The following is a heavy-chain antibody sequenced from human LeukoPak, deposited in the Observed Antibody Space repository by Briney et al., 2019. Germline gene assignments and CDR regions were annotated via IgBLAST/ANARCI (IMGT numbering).Heavy chain of an antibody. CDR1: GFTFSSFG. V-gene: IGHV3-30*03. Sequence: PGGSLRLSCAASGFTFSSFGMHWVRHAPGKGLEWVAVISYDGSNKYYADSVKGRFTISRDNSKNTLYLQMNSLRAEDTAVYYCARDQKYYDFWSGPQTAAGGPCVYWGQGTLVTVSS. CDR3: ARDQKYYDFWSGPQTAAGGPCVY. J-gene: IGHJ4*02. CDR2: ISYDGSNK. D-gene: IGHD3-3*01.